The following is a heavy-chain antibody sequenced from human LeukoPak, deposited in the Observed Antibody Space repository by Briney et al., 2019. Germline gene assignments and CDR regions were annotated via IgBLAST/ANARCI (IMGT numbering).Heavy chain of an antibody. D-gene: IGHD3-10*01. CDR1: DTSISTYY. CDR3: AKVAKYYYGSENYFFFDH. Sequence: SETLSLTCSVSDTSISTYYWSWIRQPAGKGLEWIGHIYTTGTTNYNPSLKSRVTMSIDTSKNQLSLNLRSVTAADTAVYYCAKVAKYYYGSENYFFFDHWGQGIMVTVSS. V-gene: IGHV4-4*07. J-gene: IGHJ4*02. CDR2: IYTTGTT.